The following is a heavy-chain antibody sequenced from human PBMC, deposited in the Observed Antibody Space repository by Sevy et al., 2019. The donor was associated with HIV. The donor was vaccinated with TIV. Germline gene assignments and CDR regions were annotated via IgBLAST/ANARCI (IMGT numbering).Heavy chain of an antibody. J-gene: IGHJ6*02. CDR1: RFTFSSYW. CDR3: ARVSSIYYDGGYFYAMDV. Sequence: GGSLRLSCAASRFTFSSYWMSWVRQAPGKGLEWVANINQDGSEKYHPDSVKGRFTISRYNAKNSLYLQMSSLRAEDSSVYFCARVSSIYYDGGYFYAMDVWGQGTTVTVPS. V-gene: IGHV3-7*01. D-gene: IGHD3-22*01. CDR2: INQDGSEK.